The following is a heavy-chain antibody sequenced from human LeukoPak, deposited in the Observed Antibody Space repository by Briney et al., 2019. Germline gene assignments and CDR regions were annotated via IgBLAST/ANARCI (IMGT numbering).Heavy chain of an antibody. D-gene: IGHD6-19*01. CDR3: GKTTTGYSSGRYPGWPVDY. Sequence: GGSLRLSCAASGFTFNSYAMYWVRQAPGKGLEWVSGIFGSGGSAHYADSVKGRFTISRDNSKNTVYLQMDSLRVEDTAVYYCGKTTTGYSSGRYPGWPVDYWGQGTRVTVSS. J-gene: IGHJ4*02. CDR1: GFTFNSYA. V-gene: IGHV3-23*01. CDR2: IFGSGGSA.